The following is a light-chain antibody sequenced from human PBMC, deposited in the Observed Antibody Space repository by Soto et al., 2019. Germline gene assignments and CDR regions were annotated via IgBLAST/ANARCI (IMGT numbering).Light chain of an antibody. CDR1: HSVSSTF. CDR2: DAD. J-gene: IGKJ5*01. CDR3: QQSASSVT. V-gene: IGKV3-20*01. Sequence: DTVLTHSPGTLSLSPGETATLTFSSSHSVSSTFLAWYQQKPGQAPTLLIYDADTRATGIPDRFSGSGFGTHFTLTISSLEPEDFAMYYCQQSASSVTFGQGTRLEIK.